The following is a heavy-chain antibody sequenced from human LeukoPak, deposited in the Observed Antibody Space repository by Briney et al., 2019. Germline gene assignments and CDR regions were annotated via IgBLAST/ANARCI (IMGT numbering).Heavy chain of an antibody. J-gene: IGHJ6*02. D-gene: IGHD3-22*01. Sequence: SETLSLTCAVYGGSFSGYYWSWIRQPPGKGLEWIGEINHSGSTNYNPSLKSRVTISVDTSKNQFSLKLSSVTAADTAVYYCARDLFHRSSGMDVWGQGTTVTVSS. V-gene: IGHV4-34*01. CDR3: ARDLFHRSSGMDV. CDR1: GGSFSGYY. CDR2: INHSGST.